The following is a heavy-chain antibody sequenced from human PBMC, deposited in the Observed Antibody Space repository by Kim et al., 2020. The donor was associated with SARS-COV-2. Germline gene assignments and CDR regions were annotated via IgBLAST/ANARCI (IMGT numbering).Heavy chain of an antibody. J-gene: IGHJ5*02. D-gene: IGHD3-22*01. Sequence: VKGRFTISRDNSKNTLYLQMNSLRAEDTAVYYCAKDYYYDSSGLRNWFDPWGQGTLVTVSS. V-gene: IGHV3-23*01. CDR3: AKDYYYDSSGLRNWFDP.